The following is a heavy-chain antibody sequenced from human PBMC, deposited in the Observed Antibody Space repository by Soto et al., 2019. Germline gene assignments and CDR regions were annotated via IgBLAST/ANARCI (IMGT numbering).Heavy chain of an antibody. D-gene: IGHD6-19*01. J-gene: IGHJ6*02. CDR3: AREVKWLPPPGYFYGMDV. CDR2: ISHDGSKN. V-gene: IGHV3-30*03. Sequence: QEKLVESGGGVVQPGRALRLSCAGSGFTFRGYGMQWVRQAPGKGLEWVAVISHDGSKNFYEDSGKGRFTISRDNSKNTLFLQMNSLRGEDTAVYDCAREVKWLPPPGYFYGMDVWGQGTTVIVSS. CDR1: GFTFRGYG.